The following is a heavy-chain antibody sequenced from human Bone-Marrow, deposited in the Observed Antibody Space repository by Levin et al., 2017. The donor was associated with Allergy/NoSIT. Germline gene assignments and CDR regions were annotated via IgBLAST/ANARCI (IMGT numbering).Heavy chain of an antibody. V-gene: IGHV3-15*01. CDR2: IKNKADGETT. CDR1: GFTFTYVW. CDR3: MTTIWSGELLLFEP. D-gene: IGHD3-10*01. Sequence: GESLKISCTLSGFTFTYVWMNWVRQAPGKGLEWIARIKNKADGETTEYAAPVKDRFIISRDDSKHTVYLQMNSLKTEDTAVYYCMTTIWSGELLLFEPWGQGTLVTVSS. J-gene: IGHJ5*02.